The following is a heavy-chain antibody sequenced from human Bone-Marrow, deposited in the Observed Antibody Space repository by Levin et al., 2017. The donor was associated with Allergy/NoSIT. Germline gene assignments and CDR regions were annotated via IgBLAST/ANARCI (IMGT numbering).Heavy chain of an antibody. V-gene: IGHV3-23*01. CDR2: IRGSGDNT. CDR1: GFTISSYA. J-gene: IGHJ5*02. Sequence: GGSLRLSCVASGFTISSYAMSWVRQAPGKGLEWVSAIRGSGDNTHYADSVKGRFTISRDNAKNTLYLQMNSLRAEDTAVIYCARCVFWSSGWCNSCDPWGQGTLVTVSS. CDR3: ARCVFWSSGWCNSCDP. D-gene: IGHD6-19*01.